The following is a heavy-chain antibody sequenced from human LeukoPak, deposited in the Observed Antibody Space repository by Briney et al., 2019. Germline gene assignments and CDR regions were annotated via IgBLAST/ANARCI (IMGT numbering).Heavy chain of an antibody. D-gene: IGHD2-8*01. CDR1: GGSISSSSYY. V-gene: IGHV4-39*07. J-gene: IGHJ5*02. CDR3: ARVGRYCTNGVRYIGRNWFDP. Sequence: SETLSLTYTVSGGSISSSSYYWGWIRQPPGKGLEWIGSIYYSGSTYYNPSLKSRVTISVDTSKNQFSLKLSSVTAADTAVYYYARVGRYCTNGVRYIGRNWFDPWGQGTLVTVSS. CDR2: IYYSGST.